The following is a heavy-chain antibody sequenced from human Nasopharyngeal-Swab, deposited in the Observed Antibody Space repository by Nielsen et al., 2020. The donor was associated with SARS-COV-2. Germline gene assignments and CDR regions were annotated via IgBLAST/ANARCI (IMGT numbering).Heavy chain of an antibody. CDR1: GYTLTELS. CDR2: FDPEDGET. D-gene: IGHD2-2*01. J-gene: IGHJ6*04. CDR3: RVVPAAMWYYYYGMDV. Sequence: ASVKVSCKVSGYTLTELSVHWVRQAPGKGLEWMGGFDPEDGETIYAQKFQGRVTMTEDTSTATAYMELSSLRSEYTAVYYCRVVPAAMWYYYYGMDVWGKGTTVTVSS. V-gene: IGHV1-24*01.